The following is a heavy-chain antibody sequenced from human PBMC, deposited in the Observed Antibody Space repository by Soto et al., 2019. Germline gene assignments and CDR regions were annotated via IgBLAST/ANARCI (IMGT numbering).Heavy chain of an antibody. V-gene: IGHV3-74*01. CDR3: ARELSAFGMDV. J-gene: IGHJ6*02. CDR2: LNSDGSGT. Sequence: GSLRLSCAASGFTFSTYWMHWVRQAPGSGLVWVSRLNSDGSGTDYADSVKGRFTISRDDAKNTLYLQMNSLRAEDTAIYYCARELSAFGMDVWGQGTTVTV. D-gene: IGHD3-16*02. CDR1: GFTFSTYW.